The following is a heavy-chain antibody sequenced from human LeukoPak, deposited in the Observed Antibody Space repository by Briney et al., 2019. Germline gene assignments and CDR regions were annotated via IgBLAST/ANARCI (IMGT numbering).Heavy chain of an antibody. J-gene: IGHJ4*02. CDR3: ARGRNRFGGLK. V-gene: IGHV4-34*01. Sequence: PSETLSLTCTVFGGSFTDYFWTWIRHSPGKGLEWIGEINDYTGDTKYNPSLNSRVSISLEKSKNQFSLELRSVTAADTAVYYCARGRNRFGGLKWGQGTLVTVSS. CDR2: INDYTGDT. CDR1: GGSFTDYF. D-gene: IGHD3-10*01.